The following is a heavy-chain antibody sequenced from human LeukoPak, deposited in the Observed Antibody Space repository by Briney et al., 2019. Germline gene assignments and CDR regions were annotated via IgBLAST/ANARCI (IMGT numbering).Heavy chain of an antibody. Sequence: PGGSLRLSCAASGFTFSSYWMHWVRQAPGKGLVWVSRINSDGSSTSYADSVKGRFTISRDNAKNTLYLQMNSLRAEDTAVYYCAREASYDSSGYQYSFDYWGQGTLVTVSS. V-gene: IGHV3-74*01. CDR3: AREASYDSSGYQYSFDY. D-gene: IGHD3-22*01. J-gene: IGHJ4*02. CDR1: GFTFSSYW. CDR2: INSDGSST.